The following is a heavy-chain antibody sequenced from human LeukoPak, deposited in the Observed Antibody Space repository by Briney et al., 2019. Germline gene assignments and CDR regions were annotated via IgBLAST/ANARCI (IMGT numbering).Heavy chain of an antibody. CDR3: ATRKLGNDY. CDR1: GGSISSYY. V-gene: IGHV4-59*01. D-gene: IGHD7-27*01. CDR2: IYYSGST. Sequence: PSETLSLTCTVSGGSISSYYWSWSRQPPGKGLEWVGYIYYSGSTNYNPSLKRRVTISVDASKDQFSLKLSSVTAADTAVYYCATRKLGNDYWGQGTLVTVSS. J-gene: IGHJ4*02.